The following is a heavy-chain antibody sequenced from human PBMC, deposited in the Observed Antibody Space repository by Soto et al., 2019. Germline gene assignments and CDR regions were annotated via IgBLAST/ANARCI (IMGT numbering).Heavy chain of an antibody. CDR1: GYTFTSYG. CDR3: ARGVAGSVPFDY. Sequence: ASVKVSCKASGYTFTSYGISWVRQALGQGLEWMGWISAYNGNTNYAQKLQGRVTITTETSTSTAYMELRSLRSDDTAVYYCARGVAGSVPFDYWGQGTLVTVSS. CDR2: ISAYNGNT. V-gene: IGHV1-18*01. J-gene: IGHJ4*02. D-gene: IGHD1-26*01.